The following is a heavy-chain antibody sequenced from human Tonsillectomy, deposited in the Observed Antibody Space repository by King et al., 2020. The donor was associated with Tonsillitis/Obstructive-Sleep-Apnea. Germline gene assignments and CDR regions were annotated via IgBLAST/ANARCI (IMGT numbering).Heavy chain of an antibody. J-gene: IGHJ4*02. V-gene: IGHV3-33*01. CDR1: GFTFSSYG. D-gene: IGHD2-15*01. Sequence: VQLVESGGGVVRPGGSLRLSCAASGFTFSSYGMHWFRQAPCQGLVWWLVLWYEVSNTYYADSGKGRFTISRDISKNTLYLQMDSLKAEDTAVYYCARDLKVVRLHFDYWGQGNLVTVSS. CDR3: ARDLKVVRLHFDY. CDR2: LWYEVSNT.